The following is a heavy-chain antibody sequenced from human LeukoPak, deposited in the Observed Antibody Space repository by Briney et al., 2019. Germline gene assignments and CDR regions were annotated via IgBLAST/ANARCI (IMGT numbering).Heavy chain of an antibody. CDR2: IYTSGNT. Sequence: SETLSLTCSVSGASISSYYWSWIRQPAGKGLEWIGRIYTSGNTNYNPSLKSRVTISIDTSKNQIFLKLRSTTAADTAHYYCARAEINDYNRYWGQGILVIVSS. CDR3: ARAEINDYNRY. D-gene: IGHD4-11*01. J-gene: IGHJ4*02. CDR1: GASISSYY. V-gene: IGHV4-4*07.